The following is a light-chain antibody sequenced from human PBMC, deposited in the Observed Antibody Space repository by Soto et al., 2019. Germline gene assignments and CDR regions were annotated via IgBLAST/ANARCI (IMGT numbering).Light chain of an antibody. CDR2: DAS. CDR3: QQYKNWGT. Sequence: EIAMTQSPATLPVSPGERVTLSCRVSQSVGSDLAWYQQKPGQLPRLLIYDASTRATGIPTRFSGSGYGTEFTLTISSLQSEDSAVYYCQQYKNWGTFGQGTTVEIK. V-gene: IGKV3-15*01. J-gene: IGKJ1*01. CDR1: QSVGSD.